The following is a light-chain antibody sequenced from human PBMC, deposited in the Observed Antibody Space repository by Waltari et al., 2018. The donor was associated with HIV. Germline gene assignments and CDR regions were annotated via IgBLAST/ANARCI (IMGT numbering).Light chain of an antibody. CDR2: DVN. CDR1: SRDVGSYHL. J-gene: IGLJ1*01. V-gene: IGLV2-23*02. Sequence: QSALTQPATVSGSPGQSTTISCTGTSRDVGSYHLFSWYQQHPGKAPKPMIYDVNKRPSGVSNRFSGSTSGNTASLTISGLQAEDEADYYCCSYAGSPYVFGTGTKVTVL. CDR3: CSYAGSPYV.